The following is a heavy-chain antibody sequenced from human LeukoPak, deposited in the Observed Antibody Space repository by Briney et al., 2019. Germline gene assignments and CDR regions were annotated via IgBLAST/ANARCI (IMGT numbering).Heavy chain of an antibody. J-gene: IGHJ6*03. Sequence: GGSLRLSCVASGFTFKSYDMYWVRQAPGKGLEWVTTIRYDGSNKYYADSVKGRFTISRDNSKNTLYLQMNSLRAEDTAVYYCAEDPRNYPEEYYYYYMDVWGKGTTVTVSS. CDR2: IRYDGSNK. D-gene: IGHD1-7*01. CDR3: AEDPRNYPEEYYYYYMDV. V-gene: IGHV3-30*02. CDR1: GFTFKSYD.